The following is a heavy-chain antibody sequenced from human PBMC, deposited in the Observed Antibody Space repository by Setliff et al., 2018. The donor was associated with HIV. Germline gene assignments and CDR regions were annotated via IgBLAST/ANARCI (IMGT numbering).Heavy chain of an antibody. D-gene: IGHD6-19*01. J-gene: IGHJ4*02. CDR3: ARQGAVTGHSFDY. CDR2: IFYSGST. V-gene: IGHV4-59*08. CDR1: GDSINYKY. Sequence: SETLSLTCTVSGDSINYKYWSWIRQSPGKGLEWIGYIFYSGSTNYNPSLKSRVTIFVDTSRNQFSLRMTFVTAADTAVYYCARQGAVTGHSFDYWGQGALVTVSS.